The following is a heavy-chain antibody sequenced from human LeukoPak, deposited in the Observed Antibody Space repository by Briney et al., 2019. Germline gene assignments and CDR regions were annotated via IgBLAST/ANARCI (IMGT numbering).Heavy chain of an antibody. V-gene: IGHV3-30*02. CDR3: ARDQTYYYDSSGYLFDY. Sequence: GGSLRLSCAASGFIFSSYGMHWVRQAPGKGLEGVAFIRYDGRNKYYADSVKGRFTISRDNSKNTLYLQMNSLRAEDTAVYYCARDQTYYYDSSGYLFDYWGQGTLVTVSS. J-gene: IGHJ4*02. D-gene: IGHD3-22*01. CDR2: IRYDGRNK. CDR1: GFIFSSYG.